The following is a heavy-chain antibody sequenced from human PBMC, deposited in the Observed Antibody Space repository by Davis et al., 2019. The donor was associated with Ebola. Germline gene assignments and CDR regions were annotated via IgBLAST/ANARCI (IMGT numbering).Heavy chain of an antibody. CDR2: IYDSGST. CDR3: ARHRVTARWFDP. V-gene: IGHV4-59*08. CDR1: GGSISSYY. D-gene: IGHD2-21*02. Sequence: MPSETLSLTCTVSGGSISSYYWTWIRQPPGKGLEFIGYIYDSGSTNYNPSLKSRVTISVHTSKNQFSLKLSSVTAADTAVYYCARHRVTARWFDPWGQGTLVTVSS. J-gene: IGHJ5*02.